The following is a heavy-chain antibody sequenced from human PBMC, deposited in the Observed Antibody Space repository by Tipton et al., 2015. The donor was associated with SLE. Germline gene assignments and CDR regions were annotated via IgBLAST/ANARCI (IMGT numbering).Heavy chain of an antibody. CDR3: ARDWLDAFDL. CDR2: ISDDGSNK. J-gene: IGHJ3*01. CDR1: GFTFSSYA. V-gene: IGHV3-30*04. Sequence: SLRLSCAASGFTFSSYAMNWVRQAPGKGLEWVAVISDDGSNKYYADSVKGRFTISRDNSKNTLYLQMNSLGAEDTAVYYCARDWLDAFDLWGQGTMVPVLS. D-gene: IGHD5-12*01.